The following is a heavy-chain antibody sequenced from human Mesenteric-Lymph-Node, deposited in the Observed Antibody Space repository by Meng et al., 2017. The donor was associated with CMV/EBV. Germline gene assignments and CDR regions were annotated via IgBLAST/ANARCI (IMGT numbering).Heavy chain of an antibody. V-gene: IGHV4-34*01. D-gene: IGHD4-23*01. CDR1: GGSFSGYY. CDR2: INHSGST. J-gene: IGHJ4*02. Sequence: GQLQQWGAGLLKPSETPSLPCAVYGGSFSGYYWSWIRQPPGKGLEWIGEINHSGSTNYNPSLKSRVTISVDTSKNQFSLKLSSVTAADTAVYYCARHQRWLKSEGGFNYWGQGTLVTVSS. CDR3: ARHQRWLKSEGGFNY.